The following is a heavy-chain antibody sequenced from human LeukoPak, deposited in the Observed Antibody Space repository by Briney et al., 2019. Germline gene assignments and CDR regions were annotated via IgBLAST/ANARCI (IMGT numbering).Heavy chain of an antibody. J-gene: IGHJ4*02. V-gene: IGHV4-34*01. CDR2: INHSGST. CDR1: GGSFSGYY. Sequence: SETLSLTCAVYGGSFSGYYWSWIRQPPGKGPEWIGEINHSGSTNYNPSLKSRVTISVDTSKNQFSLKLSSVTAADTAVYYCARGRPLGAADYWGQGTLVTVSS. CDR3: ARGRPLGAADY. D-gene: IGHD3-16*01.